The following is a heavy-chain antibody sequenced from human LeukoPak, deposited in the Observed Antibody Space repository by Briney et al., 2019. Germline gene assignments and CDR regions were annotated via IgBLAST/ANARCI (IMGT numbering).Heavy chain of an antibody. V-gene: IGHV3-15*01. D-gene: IGHD2/OR15-2a*01. CDR1: GVSFMNAW. CDR2: IKINADGGTP. Sequence: GGSLRLSCAASGVSFMNAWMICVRQAPGKGLEWVGRIKINADGGTPDYAAPARGVFTISRDDSKNTLSLQMNSLKTEDTAVYYCTTFYHEYSPYWGRGTLVTVSS. CDR3: TTFYHEYSPY. J-gene: IGHJ4*02.